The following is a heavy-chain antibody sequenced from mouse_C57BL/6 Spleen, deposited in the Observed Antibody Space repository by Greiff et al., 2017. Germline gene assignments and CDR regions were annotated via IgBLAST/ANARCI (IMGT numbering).Heavy chain of an antibody. CDR1: GYAFSSYW. CDR2: IYPGDGDT. CDR3: ARGYYGSSYDYFDY. D-gene: IGHD1-1*01. V-gene: IGHV1-80*01. Sequence: QVQLKQSGAELVKPGASVKISCKASGYAFSSYWMNWVKQRPGKGLEWIGQIYPGDGDTNYNGKFKGKATLTADKSSSTAYMQLSSLTSEDSAVYFCARGYYGSSYDYFDYWGQGTTLTVSS. J-gene: IGHJ2*01.